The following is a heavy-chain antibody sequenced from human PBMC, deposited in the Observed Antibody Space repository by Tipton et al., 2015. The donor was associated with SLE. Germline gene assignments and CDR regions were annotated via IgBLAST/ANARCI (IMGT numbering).Heavy chain of an antibody. Sequence: LSLTCAASGFTFDDYAMHWVRQAPGKGLEWVSGISWNRGSIGSADSVKGRFTISRDNAKNSLYLQMNSLRAEDTALYYGAKSGPYSSGWFFDSWGQGTMVTVAS. CDR2: ISWNRGSI. V-gene: IGHV3-9*01. J-gene: IGHJ3*02. CDR1: GFTFDDYA. CDR3: AKSGPYSSGWFFDS. D-gene: IGHD6-19*01.